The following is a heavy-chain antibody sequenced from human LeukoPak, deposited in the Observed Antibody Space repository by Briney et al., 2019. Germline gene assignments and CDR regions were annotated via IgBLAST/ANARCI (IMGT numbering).Heavy chain of an antibody. CDR2: ISSSGDTR. CDR1: GFSFSSYE. Sequence: PGGSLILSCAASGFSFSSYEMNWVRQAPGKGLEWFSYISSSGDTRKYADSVQGRFTISRDNAKNSLYLQMNSLRAEDTAIYYCARDYSGWSLGYWGQGTLVTVSS. J-gene: IGHJ4*02. D-gene: IGHD6-19*01. CDR3: ARDYSGWSLGY. V-gene: IGHV3-48*03.